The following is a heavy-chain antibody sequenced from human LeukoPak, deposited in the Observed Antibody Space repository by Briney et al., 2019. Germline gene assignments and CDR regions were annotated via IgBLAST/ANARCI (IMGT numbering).Heavy chain of an antibody. V-gene: IGHV2-70*04. CDR2: IDWDDDK. J-gene: IGHJ4*02. CDR3: ARSTYCGGDCPFDY. Sequence: SGPTLVNPTQTLTLTCTFSGFSLSTPKMRVSWIRQPPGKALEWLARIDWDDDKFYSTSLKTRLTISKDTSKNQVVLTMTNMDPVDTATCYCARSTYCGGDCPFDYWGQGTLVTVSS. CDR1: GFSLSTPKMR. D-gene: IGHD2-21*02.